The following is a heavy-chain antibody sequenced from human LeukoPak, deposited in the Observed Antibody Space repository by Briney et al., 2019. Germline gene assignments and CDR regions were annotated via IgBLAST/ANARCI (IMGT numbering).Heavy chain of an antibody. CDR3: ARGHSGWFAEYFQH. CDR2: IYTSGST. J-gene: IGHJ1*01. CDR1: GGSISSYY. V-gene: IGHV4-4*07. D-gene: IGHD6-19*01. Sequence: SETLSLTCTVSGGSISSYYWSWTRQPAGKGLEWIGRIYTSGSTNYNPSLKSRVTMSVDTSKNQFSLKLSSVTAADTAVYYCARGHSGWFAEYFQHWGQGTLVTVSS.